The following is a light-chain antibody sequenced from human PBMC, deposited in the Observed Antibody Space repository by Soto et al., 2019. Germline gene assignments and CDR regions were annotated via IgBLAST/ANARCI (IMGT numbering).Light chain of an antibody. CDR2: QAS. CDR3: QHYNRYSAT. Sequence: DIQMTQSPSTLSASLGDRVTITCRASQSISNWLAWYQQKPGKVPKLLIYQASSLESGVPLRFSGSASGTEFTLTINSLQPDDFATYYCQHYNRYSATFGQGTKVDIK. J-gene: IGKJ1*01. V-gene: IGKV1-5*03. CDR1: QSISNW.